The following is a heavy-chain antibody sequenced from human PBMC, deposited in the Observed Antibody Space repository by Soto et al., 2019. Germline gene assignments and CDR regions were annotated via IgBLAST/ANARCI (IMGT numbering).Heavy chain of an antibody. CDR3: ARERWFGELSYYGMDV. J-gene: IGHJ6*02. CDR2: ISYDGSNK. V-gene: IGHV3-30-3*01. D-gene: IGHD3-10*01. CDR1: GFTFSSYA. Sequence: GGSLRLSCAASGFTFSSYAMHWVRQAPGKGLEWVAVISYDGSNKYYADSVKGRFTISRDNSKNTLYLQMNSLRAEDTAVYYCARERWFGELSYYGMDVWGQGTTVTVSS.